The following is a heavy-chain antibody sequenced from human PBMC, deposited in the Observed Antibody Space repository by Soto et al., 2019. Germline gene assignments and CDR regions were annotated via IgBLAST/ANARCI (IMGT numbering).Heavy chain of an antibody. D-gene: IGHD3-3*01. CDR3: ARHERNDFWSGYPRNFDY. Sequence: SETLSLTCTVSGGSVSSYYWSWIRQPPGKGLEWIGYIYYSGSTNYNPSLKSRVTISVDTSKNQFSLKLSSVTAADTAVYYCARHERNDFWSGYPRNFDYWGQGTLVTVSS. J-gene: IGHJ4*02. CDR1: GGSVSSYY. V-gene: IGHV4-59*08. CDR2: IYYSGST.